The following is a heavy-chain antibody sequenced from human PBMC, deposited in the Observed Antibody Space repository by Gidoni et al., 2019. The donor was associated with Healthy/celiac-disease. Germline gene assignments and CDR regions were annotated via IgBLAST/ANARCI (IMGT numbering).Heavy chain of an antibody. CDR1: GGNFRSYA. D-gene: IGHD3-10*01. Sequence: QVQLVQSGAEVKKPGSSVKVSCNASGGNFRSYAISGVRQAPGQGLEWMGGIIPIFGTANYAQKFQGRVTITADKSTSTAYMELSSLRSEDTAVYYCARGPMVRGVMSGMDVWGQGTTVTVSS. CDR2: IIPIFGTA. V-gene: IGHV1-69*06. CDR3: ARGPMVRGVMSGMDV. J-gene: IGHJ6*02.